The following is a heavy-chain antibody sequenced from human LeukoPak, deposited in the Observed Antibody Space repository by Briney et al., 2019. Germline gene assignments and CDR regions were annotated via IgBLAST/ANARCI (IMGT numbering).Heavy chain of an antibody. CDR3: RLEMATIAFYYFDY. CDR2: IRYDGSHK. CDR1: GFIFSDYV. Sequence: GGSLRLSCAASGFIFSDYVMNWLRQAPGRGLEWVAYIRYDGSHKYYIDSVKGRFTISRDNSKNTLYLQMNSLRAEDTAVYYCRLEMATIAFYYFDYWGQGTLVTVSS. V-gene: IGHV3-30*02. J-gene: IGHJ4*02. D-gene: IGHD5-24*01.